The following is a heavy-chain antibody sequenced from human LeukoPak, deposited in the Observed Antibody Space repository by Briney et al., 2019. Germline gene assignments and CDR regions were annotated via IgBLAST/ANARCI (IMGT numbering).Heavy chain of an antibody. CDR1: GFTFNIYE. CDR2: INTDSSSI. CDR3: VRDATLIPGTVYFDY. D-gene: IGHD2-15*01. Sequence: GGSLRLSCAASGFTFNIYEMNWVRQAPGKGLEWISHINTDSSSIHYADSMKGRFTISRDNAKNSLYSQMNNLRGEDTAIYYCVRDATLIPGTVYFDYWGQGALVTVSS. J-gene: IGHJ4*02. V-gene: IGHV3-48*03.